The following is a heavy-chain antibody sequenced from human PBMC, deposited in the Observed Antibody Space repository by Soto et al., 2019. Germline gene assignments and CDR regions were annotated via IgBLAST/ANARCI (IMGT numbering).Heavy chain of an antibody. V-gene: IGHV4-39*01. Sequence: QLQLQESGPGLVKPSETLSLTCTVSGASIRTSGSSWGWIRRPPGKGLEWIATISYRGSTYYNPSLKGRVTMTVDTSKNHFSLKLSSVTAADTAVHYCAGHRYCIGATCYHLENGFDPWGQGTLVTVSS. CDR3: AGHRYCIGATCYHLENGFDP. D-gene: IGHD2-15*01. J-gene: IGHJ5*02. CDR1: GASIRTSGSS. CDR2: ISYRGST.